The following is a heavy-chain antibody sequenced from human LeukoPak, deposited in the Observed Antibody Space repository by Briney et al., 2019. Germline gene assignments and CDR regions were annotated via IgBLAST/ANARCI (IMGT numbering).Heavy chain of an antibody. D-gene: IGHD6-19*01. Sequence: ASVKVSCKASGYTFTGYYMHWVRQAPGQGLEWMGRINPNSGGTNYAQKFQGRVTMTRDTSISTAYMELSRLRSDDTAVYYCARAVLAYSSGWYDKEFDYWGQGTLVTVSS. V-gene: IGHV1-2*06. CDR2: INPNSGGT. CDR3: ARAVLAYSSGWYDKEFDY. CDR1: GYTFTGYY. J-gene: IGHJ4*02.